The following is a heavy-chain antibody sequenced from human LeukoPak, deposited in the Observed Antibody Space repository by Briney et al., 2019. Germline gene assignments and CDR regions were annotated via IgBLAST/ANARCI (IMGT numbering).Heavy chain of an antibody. CDR1: GFTFSSYS. D-gene: IGHD3-16*02. CDR3: ARADDLMITFGGVIVIPFGLDY. CDR2: ISSSSSTI. V-gene: IGHV3-48*04. J-gene: IGHJ4*02. Sequence: GGSLRLSCAASGFTFSSYSMNWVRQAPGKGLEWVSYISSSSSTIYYADSVKGRFTISRDNAKNSLYLQMNSLRAEDTAVYYCARADDLMITFGGVIVIPFGLDYWRQGTLVTVSS.